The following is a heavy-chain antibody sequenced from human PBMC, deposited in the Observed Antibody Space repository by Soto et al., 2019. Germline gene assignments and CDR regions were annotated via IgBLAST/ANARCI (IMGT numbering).Heavy chain of an antibody. J-gene: IGHJ6*02. Sequence: EVQLVESGGGLVQPGGSLRLSCAASGFTFSSYSMNCVRQAPGKGLEWVSYISSSSSTIYYADSVKGRFTISRDNAKNSLYLQMNSLRDEDTAVYYCARDPHYSSGYYLAYYYYYYGMDVWGQGTTVTVSS. CDR2: ISSSSSTI. CDR1: GFTFSSYS. CDR3: ARDPHYSSGYYLAYYYYYYGMDV. V-gene: IGHV3-48*02. D-gene: IGHD3-22*01.